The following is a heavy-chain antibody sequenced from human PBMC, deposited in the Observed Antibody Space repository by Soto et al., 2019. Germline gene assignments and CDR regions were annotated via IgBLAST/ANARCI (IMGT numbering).Heavy chain of an antibody. J-gene: IGHJ6*02. D-gene: IGHD4-17*01. V-gene: IGHV3-23*01. Sequence: QPGGSLRLSCAASGFTFSGYGMSWVRQAPGEGLEWVSTISRSSGSTYYADSVKGRFTISRDNSKSTLYLQMNSLTADDTAMYYCAKDSGDSAASYYYGMDVWGQGTAVTVSS. CDR3: AKDSGDSAASYYYGMDV. CDR1: GFTFSGYG. CDR2: ISRSSGST.